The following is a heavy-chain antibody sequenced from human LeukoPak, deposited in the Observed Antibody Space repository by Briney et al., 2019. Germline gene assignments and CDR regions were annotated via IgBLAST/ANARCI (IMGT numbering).Heavy chain of an antibody. CDR2: IYYSGST. CDR1: GGSISRGGYY. D-gene: IGHD3-9*01. J-gene: IGHJ4*02. Sequence: SQTLSLTCTVSGGSISRGGYYWSWIRQHPGKGLEWIGYIYYSGSTYYNPSLKSRVTISVDTSKNQFSLKLSSVTAADTAVYYCARGKYDILTGPYYFDYWGQGTLVTVSS. CDR3: ARGKYDILTGPYYFDY. V-gene: IGHV4-31*03.